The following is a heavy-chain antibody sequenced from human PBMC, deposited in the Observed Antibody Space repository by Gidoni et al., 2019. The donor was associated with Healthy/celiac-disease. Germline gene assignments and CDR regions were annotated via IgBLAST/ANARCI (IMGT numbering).Heavy chain of an antibody. J-gene: IGHJ5*02. CDR3: AKDLAPPIVGATGWFDP. CDR2: ISGSGGST. V-gene: IGHV3-23*01. D-gene: IGHD1-26*01. CDR1: GFTFSSYA. Sequence: EVQLLESGGGLVQPGGSLRLSCSASGFTFSSYAMSWVRQAPGKGLEWVSAISGSGGSTYYADSVKGRFTISRDNSKNTLYLQMNSLRAEDTAVYYCAKDLAPPIVGATGWFDPWGQGTLVTVSS.